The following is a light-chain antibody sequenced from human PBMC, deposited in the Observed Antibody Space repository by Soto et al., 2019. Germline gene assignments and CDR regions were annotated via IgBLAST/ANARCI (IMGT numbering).Light chain of an antibody. CDR1: SSDVGGYKY. Sequence: QSVLTQPASVSGSPGQSITISCTGTSSDVGGYKYVSWYQQHPGKAPKLMIYEVSDRPSGVSNRFSGSKSDNTASLTISGLQAEDEADYYCSSYTSSSTWVFGGGTKVTVL. CDR3: SSYTSSSTWV. J-gene: IGLJ3*02. V-gene: IGLV2-14*01. CDR2: EVS.